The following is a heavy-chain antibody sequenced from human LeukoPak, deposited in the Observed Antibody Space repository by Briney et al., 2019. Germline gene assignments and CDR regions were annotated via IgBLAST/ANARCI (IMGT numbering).Heavy chain of an antibody. CDR1: GGSFSGYY. D-gene: IGHD3-10*01. CDR3: AREPSLWFGELVLASGRDV. CDR2: INQSGST. J-gene: IGHJ6*02. Sequence: SETLSLTCGVYGGSFSGYYWSWIRQPPGKGLEWIGEINQSGSTNYNPSLKSRVTISVDTSKNQFSLKLSSVTAADTAVYYCAREPSLWFGELVLASGRDVWGQGTRVTVP. V-gene: IGHV4-34*01.